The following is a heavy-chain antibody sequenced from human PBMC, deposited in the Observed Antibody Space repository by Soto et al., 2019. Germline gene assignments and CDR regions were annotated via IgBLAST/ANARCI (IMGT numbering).Heavy chain of an antibody. D-gene: IGHD1-26*01. CDR3: ARDHLVGATSH. CDR1: GFTVSSNY. Sequence: GGSLRLSCAASGFTVSSNYMSWVRQAPGKGLEWVSVIYSGGSTYYADSVKGRFTISRDNSKNTLYLQMNSLRAEDTAVYYCARDHLVGATSHWGQGTLVTVSS. J-gene: IGHJ4*02. CDR2: IYSGGST. V-gene: IGHV3-53*01.